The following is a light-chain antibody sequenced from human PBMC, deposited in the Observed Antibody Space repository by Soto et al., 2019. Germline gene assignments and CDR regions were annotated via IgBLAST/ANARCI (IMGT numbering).Light chain of an antibody. J-gene: IGKJ3*01. Sequence: EVVLTQSPANLSLSPGDRATVSCRASQSVDWYVAWYQHKPGKAPRLLIYDASTRATGIPDRFSGSGSGTDFTLTISSLEPEDFAVYYCQQRSNWPPITFGPGTKVDIK. V-gene: IGKV3-11*01. CDR2: DAS. CDR1: QSVDWY. CDR3: QQRSNWPPIT.